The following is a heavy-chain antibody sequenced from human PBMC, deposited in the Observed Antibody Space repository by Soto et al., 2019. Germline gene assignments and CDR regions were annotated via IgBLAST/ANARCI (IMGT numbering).Heavy chain of an antibody. J-gene: IGHJ3*02. V-gene: IGHV3-23*01. D-gene: IGHD4-17*01. CDR2: ISASRGRT. Sequence: DVQVLESGGCLVQPGGSLRLSCAASGFTFSAYAISWVRQTPGKGLQRVSGISASRGRTYYANTVKGRFTISSDNGKNTLYLQMNSLRAEDTAVYYCAKDPNGDYVGAFDMWGQGTMVIGSS. CDR1: GFTFSAYA. CDR3: AKDPNGDYVGAFDM.